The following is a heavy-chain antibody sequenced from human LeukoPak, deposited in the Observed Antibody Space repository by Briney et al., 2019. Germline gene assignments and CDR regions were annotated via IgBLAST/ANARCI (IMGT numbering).Heavy chain of an antibody. V-gene: IGHV3-7*01. CDR2: IKQDGSEK. CDR1: GFTFSRYW. Sequence: GGSLRLSCVASGFTFSRYWMSWVRQAPGKGLEWVANIKQDGSEKYYVDSVKGRFTISRDNAKTSLYLQMTSLRAEDTAMYYCARDLFYTGDTFYSRGVSWFDPWGQGTLVTVSS. D-gene: IGHD2-8*02. J-gene: IGHJ5*02. CDR3: ARDLFYTGDTFYSRGVSWFDP.